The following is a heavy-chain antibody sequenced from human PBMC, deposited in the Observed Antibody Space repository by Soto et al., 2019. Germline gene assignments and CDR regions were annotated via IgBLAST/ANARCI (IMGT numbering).Heavy chain of an antibody. V-gene: IGHV1-18*01. CDR1: GYTVTSYG. D-gene: IGHD3-10*01. J-gene: IGHJ4*02. CDR3: ARGLDITMVRGVIYY. CDR2: ISAYNGNT. Sequence: ASVKVSCKASGYTVTSYGISWVRQAPGQGLEWMGWISAYNGNTNYAQKLQGRVTMTTDTSTSTAYMELNSLRAEDTAVYYCARGLDITMVRGVIYYWGQGTPVTVSS.